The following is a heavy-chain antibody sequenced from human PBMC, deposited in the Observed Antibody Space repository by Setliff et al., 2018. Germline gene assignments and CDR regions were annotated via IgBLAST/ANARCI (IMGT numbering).Heavy chain of an antibody. J-gene: IGHJ6*03. CDR2: IYSNGRT. V-gene: IGHV4-61*09. CDR1: GGSISSDSHY. CDR3: ARGVTSGGYWGQRFLYLDV. Sequence: SETLSLTCTVSGGSISSDSHYWAWVRQPAGKGLELIGQIYSNGRTYYNPSLKSRLTISLDTSKNQFSLRLNSMTAADTAVYYCARGVTSGGYWGQRFLYLDVGGRGTTVTGSS. D-gene: IGHD3-22*01.